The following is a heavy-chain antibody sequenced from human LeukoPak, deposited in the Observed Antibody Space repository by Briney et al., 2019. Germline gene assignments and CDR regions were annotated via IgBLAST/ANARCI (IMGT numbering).Heavy chain of an antibody. J-gene: IGHJ6*02. Sequence: SETLSLTCTVSGGSISSYYWSWIRQPPGKGLEWIGYIYYSGSTNYNPSLKSRVTISVDTSKNQFSLKLSSVTAADTAVYYCARDLGYSYGYSNGWTYYYGMDVWGQGTTDTVSS. V-gene: IGHV4-59*01. CDR1: GGSISSYY. D-gene: IGHD5-18*01. CDR2: IYYSGST. CDR3: ARDLGYSYGYSNGWTYYYGMDV.